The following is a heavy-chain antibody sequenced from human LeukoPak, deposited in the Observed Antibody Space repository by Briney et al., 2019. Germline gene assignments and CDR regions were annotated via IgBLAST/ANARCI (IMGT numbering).Heavy chain of an antibody. CDR3: ARVATRYYDFWSGYPYYFDY. V-gene: IGHV4-59*01. Sequence: PSETLSLXCTVSGGSSSSYYWSWIRQPPGKGLEWIGYIYYSGSTNYNPSLKSRVTISVDTSKNQFSLKLSSVTAADTAVYYCARVATRYYDFWSGYPYYFDYWGQGTLVTVSS. J-gene: IGHJ4*02. CDR1: GGSSSSYY. CDR2: IYYSGST. D-gene: IGHD3-3*01.